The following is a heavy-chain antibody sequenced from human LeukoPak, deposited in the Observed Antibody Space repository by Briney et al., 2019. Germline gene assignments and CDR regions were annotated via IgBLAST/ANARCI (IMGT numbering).Heavy chain of an antibody. Sequence: GASVKVSCKASGYTFTSYYMHWVRQAPGQGLEWMGWINPNSGGTNYAQKFQGRVTMTRDTSISTAYMELRRLRSDDTAVYYCARERTAARNWFDPWGQGTLVTVSS. CDR2: INPNSGGT. V-gene: IGHV1-2*02. CDR3: ARERTAARNWFDP. CDR1: GYTFTSYY. D-gene: IGHD6-6*01. J-gene: IGHJ5*02.